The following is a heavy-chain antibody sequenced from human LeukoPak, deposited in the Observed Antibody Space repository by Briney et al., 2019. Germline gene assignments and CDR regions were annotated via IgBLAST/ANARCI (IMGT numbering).Heavy chain of an antibody. Sequence: SETLSLTCTVSGGSISSSSYYWGWIRQPPGKGLEWIGSIYYSGSTYYNPSLKSRVTISVDTSKNQFSLKLSSVTAADTAVYYCARGVEGMFGELLIYYFDYWGQGTLVTVSS. CDR1: GGSISSSSYY. D-gene: IGHD3-10*02. J-gene: IGHJ4*02. CDR3: ARGVEGMFGELLIYYFDY. V-gene: IGHV4-39*01. CDR2: IYYSGST.